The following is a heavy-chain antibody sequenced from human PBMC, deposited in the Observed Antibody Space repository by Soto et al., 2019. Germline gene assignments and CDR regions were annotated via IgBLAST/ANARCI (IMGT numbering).Heavy chain of an antibody. CDR3: ARGFETAAWFVP. D-gene: IGHD3-10*01. CDR2: ISYDGNNK. J-gene: IGHJ5*02. CDR1: GITFNAFA. Sequence: QVHLVESGGGVVQPGRSLRLSCSASGITFNAFAMHWVRQAPGKGLEWVALISYDGNNKNYADSVQGRFTISRDNSNNTLYLQRNSLRTEGTAVYYCARGFETAAWFVPWGQGTPVTVS. V-gene: IGHV3-30*04.